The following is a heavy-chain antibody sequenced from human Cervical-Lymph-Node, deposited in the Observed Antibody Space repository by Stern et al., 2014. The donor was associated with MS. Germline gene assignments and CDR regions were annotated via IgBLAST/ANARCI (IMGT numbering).Heavy chain of an antibody. V-gene: IGHV3-48*02. CDR3: ARGGYTYGLAFDY. D-gene: IGHD5-18*01. J-gene: IGHJ4*02. CDR1: GFTFSVSG. Sequence: EVQLVESGGGFVQPGGSLRLSCAASGFTFSVSGMNWVRQAPGKGLEWVSYISASSTIIYYADSVKGRLTISRDNAKNSLYLQMNSLRDADTAVYYCARGGYTYGLAFDYWGQGTLVTVSS. CDR2: ISASSTII.